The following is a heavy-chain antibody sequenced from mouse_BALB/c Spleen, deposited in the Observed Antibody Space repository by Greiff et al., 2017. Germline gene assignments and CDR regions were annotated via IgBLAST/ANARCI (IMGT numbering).Heavy chain of an antibody. J-gene: IGHJ4*01. D-gene: IGHD1-2*01. V-gene: IGHV5-17*02. CDR2: ISSGSSTI. CDR3: ARGGYYGYGYAMDY. Sequence: EVKLVESGGGLVQPGGSRKLSCAASGFTFSSFGMHWVRQAPEKGLEWVAYISSGSSTIYYADTVKGRFTISRDNPKNTLFLQMSSLKSEDTAMYYCARGGYYGYGYAMDYWGQGTSVTVSS. CDR1: GFTFSSFG.